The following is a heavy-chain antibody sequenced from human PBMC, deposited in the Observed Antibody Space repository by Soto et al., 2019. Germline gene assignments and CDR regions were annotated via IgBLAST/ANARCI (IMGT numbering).Heavy chain of an antibody. V-gene: IGHV1-18*04. D-gene: IGHD4-4*01. Sequence: ASVKVSCKASRYTFTSYGISWVRQAPGQGLEWMGWINGGNGNTKYAQKLQGRVTITRDTSASTAYMELSSLRSDDTAVYYCARELQGLYYFDYWGQGTLVTVSS. CDR3: ARELQGLYYFDY. CDR1: RYTFTSYG. CDR2: INGGNGNT. J-gene: IGHJ4*02.